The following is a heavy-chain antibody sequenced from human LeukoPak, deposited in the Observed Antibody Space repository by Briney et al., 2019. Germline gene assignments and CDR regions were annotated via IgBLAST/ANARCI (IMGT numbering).Heavy chain of an antibody. CDR2: IYYSGST. CDR3: ARAGSYYGSGGFDY. V-gene: IGHV4-59*01. D-gene: IGHD3-10*01. Sequence: PSETLSLTCTVSGGSISSYYWSWIRQPPGKGLEWIGYIYYSGSTNYNPSLKSRVTISVDTSKNQFSLKLSSVTAADTAVYYCARAGSYYGSGGFDYWGQGTLVTVSS. J-gene: IGHJ4*02. CDR1: GGSISSYY.